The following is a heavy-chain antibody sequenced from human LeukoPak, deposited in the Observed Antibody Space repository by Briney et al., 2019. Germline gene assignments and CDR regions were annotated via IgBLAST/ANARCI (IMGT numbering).Heavy chain of an antibody. J-gene: IGHJ4*02. V-gene: IGHV3-21*01. CDR2: ISSSSSYI. Sequence: GGSLRLSCATSGFTFSSYSMNSVRQAPGKGLEWVSSISSSSSYIYYADSVKGRFTISRDNAKNSLYLQMNSLRAEDTAVYYCARSTAGIVGATGYWGQGTLVTVSS. CDR3: ARSTAGIVGATGY. D-gene: IGHD1-26*01. CDR1: GFTFSSYS.